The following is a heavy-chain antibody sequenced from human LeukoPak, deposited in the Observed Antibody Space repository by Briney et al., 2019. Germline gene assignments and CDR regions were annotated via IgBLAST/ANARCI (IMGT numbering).Heavy chain of an antibody. Sequence: LSCGASGFTFSSYGMHWVRQAPGKGLEWVAVIWYDGSQKYYADSVKGRFTISRDNSKNVLYLQMNSLRVEDTAMYYCTRLYRSGWYVPWGQGTLVTVSS. J-gene: IGHJ5*02. CDR1: GFTFSSYG. CDR3: TRLYRSGWYVP. D-gene: IGHD6-19*01. V-gene: IGHV3-33*01. CDR2: IWYDGSQK.